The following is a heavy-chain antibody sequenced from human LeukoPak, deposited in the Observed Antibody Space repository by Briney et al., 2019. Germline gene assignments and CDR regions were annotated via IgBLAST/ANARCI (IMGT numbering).Heavy chain of an antibody. CDR2: IYPGDSGT. J-gene: IGHJ4*02. V-gene: IGHV5-51*01. CDR1: GYSFISYW. Sequence: GESLKISCKASGYSFISYWIVWVRQMPGKGLEWMGIIYPGDSGTTYSPSFQGQVIISVDKSISTAYLQWSSLKASDTAMYYCARSNYDSSGPAGESDYWGQGTLVTVSS. CDR3: ARSNYDSSGPAGESDY. D-gene: IGHD3-22*01.